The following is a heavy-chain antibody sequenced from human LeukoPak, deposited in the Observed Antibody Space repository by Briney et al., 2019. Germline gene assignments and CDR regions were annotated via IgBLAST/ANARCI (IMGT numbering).Heavy chain of an antibody. D-gene: IGHD6-6*01. CDR3: ARDPARRRPFDY. Sequence: QPGGSLRLSCAASGFTVSSNYMSWVRQAPGKGLEWVSSISGSGGFTYYADSVKGRFTISRDNSKNTLYLQMNSLRAEDTAVYYCARDPARRRPFDYWGQGTLVTVSS. V-gene: IGHV3-23*01. CDR1: GFTVSSNY. J-gene: IGHJ4*02. CDR2: ISGSGGFT.